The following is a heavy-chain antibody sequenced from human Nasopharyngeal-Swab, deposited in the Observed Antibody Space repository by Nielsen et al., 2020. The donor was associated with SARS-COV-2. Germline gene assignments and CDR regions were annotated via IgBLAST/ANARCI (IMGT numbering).Heavy chain of an antibody. CDR2: ISYDGSNK. V-gene: IGHV3-30-3*01. D-gene: IGHD6-19*01. CDR3: ARARGAVAGSCEY. CDR1: GFTFSSYA. Sequence: GESLKISCAASGFTFSSYAMHWVRQAPGKGLEWVAVISYDGSNKYYADSAKGRFTISRDNSKNTLYLQMNSLRAEDTAVYYCARARGAVAGSCEYWGQGTLVTVSS. J-gene: IGHJ4*02.